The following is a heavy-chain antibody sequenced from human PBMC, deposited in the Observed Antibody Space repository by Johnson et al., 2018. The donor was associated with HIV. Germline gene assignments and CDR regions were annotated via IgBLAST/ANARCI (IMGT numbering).Heavy chain of an antibody. Sequence: VQLVESGGGVVQPGRSLRLSCAASGFTFSSYAMHWVRQAPGKGLEWVGRIKSKTDGGTTDYAAPVKGRFTISRDESKNTLYLQMNSLKTEDTAVYYCTTDLMRGLQGENAFDIWGEGTMVTGSS. V-gene: IGHV3-15*01. D-gene: IGHD5-24*01. J-gene: IGHJ3*02. CDR1: GFTFSSYA. CDR2: IKSKTDGGTT. CDR3: TTDLMRGLQGENAFDI.